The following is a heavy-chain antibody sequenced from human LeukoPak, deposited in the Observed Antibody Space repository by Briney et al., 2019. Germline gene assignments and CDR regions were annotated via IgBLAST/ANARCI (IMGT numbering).Heavy chain of an antibody. CDR1: GYSFTRYG. J-gene: IGHJ4*02. V-gene: IGHV1-18*01. CDR3: ARSGRGTYYYFDW. Sequence: VKVSCKASGYSFTRYGMSWVRQAPGQGPEWMGWISGSNGNTNYAQKFQGRATLTTDTSASTAYMELRSLRSDDTAVYYCARSGRGTYYYFDWWGQGTLVTVSS. CDR2: ISGSNGNT. D-gene: IGHD1-26*01.